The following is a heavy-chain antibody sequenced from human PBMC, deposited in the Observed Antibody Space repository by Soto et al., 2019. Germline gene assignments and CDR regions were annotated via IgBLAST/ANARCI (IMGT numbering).Heavy chain of an antibody. Sequence: GSLRLACXASGFTFSTYDMSWVLQAPGKGLDWVSSVIGSGACTYYADSVKGRFTISRDNAKNTLYLQMNSLRAEDTAVYYCARVGIYGMDVWGPGSTVTVSS. D-gene: IGHD3-10*01. CDR2: VIGSGACT. V-gene: IGHV3-23*01. CDR3: ARVGIYGMDV. J-gene: IGHJ6*02. CDR1: GFTFSTYD.